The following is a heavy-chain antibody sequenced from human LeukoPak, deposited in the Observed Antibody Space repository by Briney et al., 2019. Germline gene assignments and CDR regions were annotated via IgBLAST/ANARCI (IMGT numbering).Heavy chain of an antibody. CDR1: GGTFSSYA. CDR2: IIPIFGTA. Sequence: SVKVSCKASGGTFSSYAISWVRQAPGQGLEWMGGIIPIFGTANYAQKFQGRVTITADESTSTAYMELSSLRSEDTAVYYCAREGTLQGLVVPAAILSWFDPWGQGTLVTVSS. V-gene: IGHV1-69*13. J-gene: IGHJ5*02. D-gene: IGHD2-2*02. CDR3: AREGTLQGLVVPAAILSWFDP.